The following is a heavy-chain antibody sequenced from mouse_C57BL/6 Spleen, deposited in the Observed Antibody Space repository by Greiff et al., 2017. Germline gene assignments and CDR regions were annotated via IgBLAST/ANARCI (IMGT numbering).Heavy chain of an antibody. Sequence: DVMLVESGGGLVKPGGSLKLSCAASGFTFSSYAMSWVRQTPEKRLEWVATISDGGSYTYYPDNVKGRFTISRDNAKNNLYLQMSHLKSEDTAVYYCARDRSFFAYWGQGTLVTVSA. CDR3: ARDRSFFAY. CDR2: ISDGGSYT. J-gene: IGHJ3*01. D-gene: IGHD1-1*01. CDR1: GFTFSSYA. V-gene: IGHV5-4*01.